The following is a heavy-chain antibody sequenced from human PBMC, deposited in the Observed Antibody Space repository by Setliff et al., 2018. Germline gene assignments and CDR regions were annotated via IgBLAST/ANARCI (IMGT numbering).Heavy chain of an antibody. D-gene: IGHD6-13*01. V-gene: IGHV4-59*01. J-gene: IGHJ5*02. Sequence: SETLSLTCTVSDGSLSTYYWSWIRQPPGKGLEWIGHVYYSGTANYNPSLKSRVTILVDTSKNQFSLRLSSVTAADTAVYYCARDGISWLNWLDPWGQGTPVTVSS. CDR3: ARDGISWLNWLDP. CDR2: VYYSGTA. CDR1: DGSLSTYY.